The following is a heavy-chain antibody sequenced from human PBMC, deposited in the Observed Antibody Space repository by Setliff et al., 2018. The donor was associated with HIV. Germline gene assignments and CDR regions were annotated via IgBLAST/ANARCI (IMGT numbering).Heavy chain of an antibody. Sequence: SVKVSCKASGGTFRSNAISWLRQAPGQGLECMGGIIPIFGTPNYAQKFQDRVTITADESKDTVEMELSSLTSEDTAVYYCARDDHYYDMGSILSDWFFDLWDRGTLVTVSS. D-gene: IGHD3-22*01. J-gene: IGHJ2*01. CDR2: IIPIFGTP. CDR1: GGTFRSNA. V-gene: IGHV1-69*13. CDR3: ARDDHYYDMGSILSDWFFDL.